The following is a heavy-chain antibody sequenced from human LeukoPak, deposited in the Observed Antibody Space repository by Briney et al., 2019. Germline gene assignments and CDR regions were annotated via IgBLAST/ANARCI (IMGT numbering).Heavy chain of an antibody. CDR3: AKDHGHSAGYGTYFDS. Sequence: PGGSLRLSCAASGFTFRSYGMHWVRQAPGKGLEWVALISFDGTNEQYLESVKGRFIISRDNSKNTLYLQMNSLRGEDTAIYYCAKDHGHSAGYGTYFDSWGQGTLVTVSS. CDR2: ISFDGTNE. J-gene: IGHJ4*02. CDR1: GFTFRSYG. D-gene: IGHD5-18*01. V-gene: IGHV3-30*18.